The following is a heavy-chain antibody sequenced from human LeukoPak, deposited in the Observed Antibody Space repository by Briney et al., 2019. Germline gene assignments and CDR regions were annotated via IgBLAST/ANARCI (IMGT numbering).Heavy chain of an antibody. J-gene: IGHJ4*02. V-gene: IGHV4-39*07. CDR2: IFYSGST. D-gene: IGHD5-12*01. CDR1: GGSIRSSSYY. CDR3: ASARSYDFLDY. Sequence: SETLSLTCTVSGGSIRSSSYYWGWIRQPPGKGLEWIGSIFYSGSTYYNPSLKSRVTISVDTSKNQFSLKLSSVTAADTAVYYCASARSYDFLDYWGQGTPVTVSS.